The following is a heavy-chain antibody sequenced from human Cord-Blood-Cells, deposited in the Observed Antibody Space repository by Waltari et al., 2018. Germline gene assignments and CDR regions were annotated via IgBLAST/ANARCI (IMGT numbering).Heavy chain of an antibody. CDR1: GFTFSRYA. CDR2: ISGSGGST. Sequence: EGQLLESGGGLVQPGGSLRLSCAASGFTFSRYAMTWVSQAPGKGLEWVSAISGSGGSTYYADSVKGRFTIARDNSKNTLYLQMNSLRAEDTAVYYCAKDTRSSYYFDYWGQGTLVTVSS. V-gene: IGHV3-23*01. J-gene: IGHJ4*02. CDR3: AKDTRSSYYFDY. D-gene: IGHD6-6*01.